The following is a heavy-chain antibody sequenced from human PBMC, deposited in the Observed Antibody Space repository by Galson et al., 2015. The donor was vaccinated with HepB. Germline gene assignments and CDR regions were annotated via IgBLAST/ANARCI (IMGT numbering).Heavy chain of an antibody. CDR3: ATSIGDPLAFQH. D-gene: IGHD2-21*02. CDR1: GYTLTELS. V-gene: IGHV1-24*01. CDR2: FDPEDGET. J-gene: IGHJ1*01. Sequence: SVKVSCKVSGYTLTELSMRWVRQAPGKGLEWMGGFDPEDGETIYAQKFQGRVTMTEDTSTDTAYMELSSLRSEDTAVYYCATSIGDPLAFQHWGQGTLVTVSS.